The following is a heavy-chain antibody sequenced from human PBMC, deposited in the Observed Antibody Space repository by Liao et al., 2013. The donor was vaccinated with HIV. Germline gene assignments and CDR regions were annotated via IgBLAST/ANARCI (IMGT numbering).Heavy chain of an antibody. J-gene: IGHJ5*02. D-gene: IGHD2-15*01. Sequence: QVQLQESGPGLVKPSQTLSLTCTVSGGSISSGSYYWSWIRQPAGKGLEWIGRIYTSGSTNYNPSLKSRVTISVDTSKNQFSLKVSSVTAADTAVYYCARSMLLRPNWFDPWGQGTLVTVSS. CDR2: IYTSGST. CDR1: GGSISSGSYY. V-gene: IGHV4-61*02. CDR3: ARSMLLRPNWFDP.